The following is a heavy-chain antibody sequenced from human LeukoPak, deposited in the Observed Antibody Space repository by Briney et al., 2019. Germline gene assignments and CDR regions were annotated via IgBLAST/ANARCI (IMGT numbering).Heavy chain of an antibody. V-gene: IGHV4-59*01. J-gene: IGHJ4*02. D-gene: IGHD3-10*01. CDR1: GGSISSYY. CDR2: IYYSGST. Sequence: SETLSLTCTVPGGSISSYYWSWIRQPPGKGLEWIGYIYYSGSTNYNPSLKSRVTISVDTSKNQFSLRLSSVTAADTAVYYCARQKRGYGSGSYPDYWGQGTLVTVSS. CDR3: ARQKRGYGSGSYPDY.